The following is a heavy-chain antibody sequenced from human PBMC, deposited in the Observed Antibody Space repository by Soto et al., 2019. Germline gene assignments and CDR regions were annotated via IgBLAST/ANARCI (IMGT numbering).Heavy chain of an antibody. D-gene: IGHD3-3*01. CDR3: ARTPSSGTIFGVVIPDYYYGMDV. CDR2: IYPGDSDT. J-gene: IGHJ6*02. Sequence: PGASLKISCKGSGYSFTSYWIGWVRQMPGKGLEWMGIIYPGDSDTRYSPSFQGQVTISADKSISTAYLQWSSLKASDTAMYYCARTPSSGTIFGVVIPDYYYGMDVWGQGTTVTVSS. V-gene: IGHV5-51*01. CDR1: GYSFTSYW.